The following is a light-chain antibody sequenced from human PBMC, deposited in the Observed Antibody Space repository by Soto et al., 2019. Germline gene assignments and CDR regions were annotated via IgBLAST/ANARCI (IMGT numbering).Light chain of an antibody. CDR2: GAS. CDR1: QTIYNY. V-gene: IGKV1-39*01. Sequence: DIQMTNSPSSMSASVGARVTITSRASQTIYNYLNWYQQKPGKAPNLLIYGASSLQRGVPSTFSGSGSGTDFTLTISSLQPEDFAIYYCHQSYSTLYTFGQGTRLEI. CDR3: HQSYSTLYT. J-gene: IGKJ5*01.